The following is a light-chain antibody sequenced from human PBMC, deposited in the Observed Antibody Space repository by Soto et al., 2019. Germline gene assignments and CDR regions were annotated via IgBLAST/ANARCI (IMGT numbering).Light chain of an antibody. Sequence: QSVLTQPPSASGSPGQSVTISCTGTSSDVGAYNYGSWYQQHAGKAPKLVIYEVTKRPSGVPDRFSGSKSANTSSLTVSGLQAEDEADSYCSAFASSHTRVFGGGTNLTVL. J-gene: IGLJ3*02. CDR2: EVT. CDR1: SSDVGAYNY. CDR3: SAFASSHTRV. V-gene: IGLV2-8*01.